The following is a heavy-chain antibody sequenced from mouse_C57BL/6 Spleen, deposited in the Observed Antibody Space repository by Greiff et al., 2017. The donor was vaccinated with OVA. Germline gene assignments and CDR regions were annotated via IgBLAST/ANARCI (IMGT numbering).Heavy chain of an antibody. D-gene: IGHD1-1*01. CDR3: TTNYGSSYLYYFDY. J-gene: IGHJ2*01. CDR1: GFNIKDDY. Sequence: VQLQQSGAELVRPGASVKLSCTASGFNIKDDYMHWVKQRPEQGLEWIGWIDPENGDTESASKFQGKATITADTSSNTAYLQLSSLTSEDTAVYYCTTNYGSSYLYYFDYWGQGTTLTVSS. CDR2: IDPENGDT. V-gene: IGHV14-4*01.